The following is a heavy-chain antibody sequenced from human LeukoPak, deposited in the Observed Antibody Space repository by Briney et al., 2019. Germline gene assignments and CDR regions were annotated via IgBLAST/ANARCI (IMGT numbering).Heavy chain of an antibody. V-gene: IGHV5-51*01. J-gene: IGHJ3*02. CDR1: GYSFTSYG. CDR3: ARRSSSWYNAFDI. Sequence: GESLKISCKGSGYSFTSYGIGWVRQMPGKGLEWMGIIYPGDSDTRYSPSFQGQVTISADKSISTAYLQWSSLKASDTAMYYCARRSSSWYNAFDIWGQGTMVTVYS. CDR2: IYPGDSDT. D-gene: IGHD6-13*01.